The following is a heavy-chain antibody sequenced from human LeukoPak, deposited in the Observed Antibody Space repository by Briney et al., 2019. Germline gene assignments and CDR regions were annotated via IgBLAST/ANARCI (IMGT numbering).Heavy chain of an antibody. J-gene: IGHJ4*02. V-gene: IGHV1-69*04. CDR2: IIPILGIA. CDR1: GGTFSSYA. CDR3: AREPSSEGAVDY. D-gene: IGHD6-13*01. Sequence: ASVKVSCKASGGTFSSYAISWVRQAPGQGLEWMGRIIPILGIANYAQKFQGRVTITADKSTSTAYMELSSLRSEDTAVYYCAREPSSEGAVDYWGQGTLVTVSS.